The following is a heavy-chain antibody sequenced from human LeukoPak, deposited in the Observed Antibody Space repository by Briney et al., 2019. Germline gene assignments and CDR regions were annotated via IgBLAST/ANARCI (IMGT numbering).Heavy chain of an antibody. J-gene: IGHJ4*02. CDR1: GYTLTELS. V-gene: IGHV1-24*01. Sequence: GASVKVSCKVSGYTLTELSMHWVRQAPGKGLEWMGGFDPEDGETIYAQKFQGRVTMTEDTSTDTAYMELSSLRFEDTAVYYCATTYYYGSGSPFDYWGQGTLVTVSS. D-gene: IGHD3-10*01. CDR2: FDPEDGET. CDR3: ATTYYYGSGSPFDY.